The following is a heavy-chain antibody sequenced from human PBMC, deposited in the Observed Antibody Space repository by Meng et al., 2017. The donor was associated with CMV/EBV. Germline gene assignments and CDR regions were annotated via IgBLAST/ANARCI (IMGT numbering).Heavy chain of an antibody. D-gene: IGHD4-11*01. CDR1: GFTFSSYA. Sequence: GSLLKISCAASGFTFSSYAMHWVRQAPGKGLEWVAVISYDGSNKYYADSVKGRFTISRDNSKNTLYLQMNSLRAEDTAVYYCAIHSNYFDYWGQGTLVTVS. CDR2: ISYDGSNK. J-gene: IGHJ4*02. CDR3: AIHSNYFDY. V-gene: IGHV3-30-3*01.